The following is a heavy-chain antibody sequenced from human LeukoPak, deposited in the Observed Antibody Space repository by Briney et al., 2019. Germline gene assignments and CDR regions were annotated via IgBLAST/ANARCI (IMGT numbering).Heavy chain of an antibody. V-gene: IGHV3-30-3*01. D-gene: IGHD3-22*01. CDR3: ARDWGEVITTPFDY. J-gene: IGHJ4*02. Sequence: PGRSLRLSCAASGFTFSSYAMHWVRQAPGKGLEWVAVISYDGSNKYYADSVKGRFTISRDNSKNTLCLQMNSLRAEDTAVYYCARDWGEVITTPFDYWGQGTLVTVSS. CDR2: ISYDGSNK. CDR1: GFTFSSYA.